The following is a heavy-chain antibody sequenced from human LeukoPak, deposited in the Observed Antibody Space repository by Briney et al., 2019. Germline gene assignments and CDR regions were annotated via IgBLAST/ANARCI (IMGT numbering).Heavy chain of an antibody. CDR2: IYYSGNT. V-gene: IGHV4-59*01. CDR3: AGHYCSYGLCRYFDL. D-gene: IGHD5-18*01. J-gene: IGHJ2*01. Sequence: RPSETLSLTCTVYGGSISNYYWSWLRQPPGKGLEWIGYIYYSGNTNYNPSLKSRVTLSVDTSNNQFSLNLSTVTAADTAVYYYAGHYCSYGLCRYFDLWGRGTLVTVSS. CDR1: GGSISNYY.